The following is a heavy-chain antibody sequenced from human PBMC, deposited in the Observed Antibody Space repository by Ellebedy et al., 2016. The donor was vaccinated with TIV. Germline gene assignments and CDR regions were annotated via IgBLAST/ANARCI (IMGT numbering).Heavy chain of an antibody. Sequence: GESLKISCAASGFTFSGYWMSWVRQAPGKGLEWVSYISGSASVTAYADSVKGRFTISRDNARTSLYLQMNSLRVDDTAMYYCARSYGARTSGPWGQGTLVTVSS. V-gene: IGHV3-48*04. D-gene: IGHD3-16*01. CDR1: GFTFSGYW. CDR2: ISGSASVT. CDR3: ARSYGARTSGP. J-gene: IGHJ5*02.